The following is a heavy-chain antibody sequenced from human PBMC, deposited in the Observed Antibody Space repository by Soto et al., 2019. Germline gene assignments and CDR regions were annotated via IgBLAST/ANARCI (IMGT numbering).Heavy chain of an antibody. D-gene: IGHD6-19*01. V-gene: IGHV4-39*01. CDR2: IYYSGST. Sequence: SETLSLTCTVSGGSISSSSYYWGWIRQPPGKGLEWIGSIYYSGSTYYNPSLKSRVTISVDTSKNQFSLKLSSVTAADTAVYYCARQGHSGWYENWFDPWGQGTLVTVSS. CDR3: ARQGHSGWYENWFDP. J-gene: IGHJ5*02. CDR1: GGSISSSSYY.